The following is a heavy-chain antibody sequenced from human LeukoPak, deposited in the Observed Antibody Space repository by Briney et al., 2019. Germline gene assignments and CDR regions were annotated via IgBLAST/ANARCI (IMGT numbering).Heavy chain of an antibody. V-gene: IGHV4-59*01. CDR1: GGSISSYY. J-gene: IGHJ6*02. CDR3: ARMYSSSWYDRTYYYGMDV. Sequence: SETLSLTCTVSGGSISSYYWSWIRQPPGKGLEWIGYIYYSGSTNYNPSLKSRVTISVDTSKNQFSLKLSSVTAADTAVYYCARMYSSSWYDRTYYYGMDVWGQGTTVTVSS. D-gene: IGHD6-13*01. CDR2: IYYSGST.